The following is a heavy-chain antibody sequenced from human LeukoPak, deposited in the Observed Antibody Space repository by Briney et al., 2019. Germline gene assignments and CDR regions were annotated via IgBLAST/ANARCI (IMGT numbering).Heavy chain of an antibody. D-gene: IGHD4-17*01. CDR2: IYYSGST. Sequence: SETPSLTCTVSGGSISSSSYYWGWIRQPPGKGLEWIGSIYYSGSTYYNPSLKSRVTISVDTSKNQFSLKLSSVTAADTAVYYCARSNTVTRYYFDYWGQGTLVTVSS. V-gene: IGHV4-39*01. CDR1: GGSISSSSYY. CDR3: ARSNTVTRYYFDY. J-gene: IGHJ4*02.